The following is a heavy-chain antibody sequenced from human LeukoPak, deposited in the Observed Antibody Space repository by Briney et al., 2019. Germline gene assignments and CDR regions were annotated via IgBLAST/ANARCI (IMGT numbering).Heavy chain of an antibody. Sequence: PSETLSLTCAVSGGSISSGGYYWSWLRQHPGKGLEWIGYIYYSGSTYYNPSLKSRLTISVDTSTNQFSLNLTSVTAADTAVYYCAGRYDAFDIWGRGTMVTVSS. CDR1: GGSISSGGYY. CDR2: IYYSGST. V-gene: IGHV4-31*11. J-gene: IGHJ3*02. CDR3: AGRYDAFDI.